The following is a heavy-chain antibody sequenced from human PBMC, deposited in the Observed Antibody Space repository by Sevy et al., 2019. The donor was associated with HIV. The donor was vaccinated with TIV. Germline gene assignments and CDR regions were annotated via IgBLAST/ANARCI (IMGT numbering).Heavy chain of an antibody. CDR3: AREGCTKPHDY. Sequence: GGSLRLSCVASGFTFSKYSMSWVRQPPGKGLEWVSTLSFVCGEINYADSVKGRFTISRDNSKSSVYLQMNNLRPEDTAVYYCAREGCTKPHDYWGQGTLVTVSS. J-gene: IGHJ4*02. D-gene: IGHD2-8*01. CDR2: LSFVCGEI. V-gene: IGHV3-23*01. CDR1: GFTFSKYS.